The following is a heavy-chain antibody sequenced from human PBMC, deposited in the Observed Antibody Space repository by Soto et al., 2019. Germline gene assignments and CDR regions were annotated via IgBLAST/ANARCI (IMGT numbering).Heavy chain of an antibody. V-gene: IGHV4-39*01. Sequence: SETLSLTCTVSGGSISSSSYYWGWIRQPPGKGLEWIGSIYYSGSTYYNPSLKSRVTISVDTSKNQFSLKLSSVTAADTAVYYCARLRLYDFWSEGNWFDPWGQGTLVTVSS. CDR1: GGSISSSSYY. CDR2: IYYSGST. CDR3: ARLRLYDFWSEGNWFDP. J-gene: IGHJ5*02. D-gene: IGHD3-3*01.